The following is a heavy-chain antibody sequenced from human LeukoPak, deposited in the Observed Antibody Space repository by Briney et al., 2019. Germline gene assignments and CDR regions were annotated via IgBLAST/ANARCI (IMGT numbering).Heavy chain of an antibody. V-gene: IGHV3-7*01. D-gene: IGHD6-19*01. Sequence: GGSLRLSCAASGFTFSSYWMSWVRQAPGKGLEWVANIKQDGSEKYYVDSVKGRFTISRDNAKNSLYLQMNSLRAEDTAVYYCAREQWPGDSYYYGMDVWGQGTTVTVSS. CDR3: AREQWPGDSYYYGMDV. J-gene: IGHJ6*02. CDR2: IKQDGSEK. CDR1: GFTFSSYW.